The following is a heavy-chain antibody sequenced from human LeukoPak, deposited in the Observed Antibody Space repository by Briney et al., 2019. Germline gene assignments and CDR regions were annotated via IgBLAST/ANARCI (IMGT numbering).Heavy chain of an antibody. CDR3: AKPANRVARDGYNDY. CDR2: ISWNSGSI. Sequence: PGRSLRLSCAASGFTFDDYAMHWVRQAPGKGLEWVSGISWNSGSIGYADSVKGRFTISRDNAKNSLYLQMNSLRAEDTALYYCAKPANRVARDGYNDYWGQGTLVTVSS. V-gene: IGHV3-9*01. J-gene: IGHJ4*02. CDR1: GFTFDDYA. D-gene: IGHD5-12*01.